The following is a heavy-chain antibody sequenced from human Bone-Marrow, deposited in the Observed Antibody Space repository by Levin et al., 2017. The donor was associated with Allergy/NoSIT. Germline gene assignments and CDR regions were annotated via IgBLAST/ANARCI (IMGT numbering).Heavy chain of an antibody. CDR3: ARDPLPGDYGDYVFYY. J-gene: IGHJ4*02. D-gene: IGHD4-17*01. CDR2: ISYDGSNK. Sequence: GESLKISCAASGFTFSSYAMHWVRQAPGKGLEWVAVISYDGSNKYYADSVKGRFTISRDNSKNTLYLQMNSLRAEDTAVYYCARDPLPGDYGDYVFYYWGQGTLVTVSS. V-gene: IGHV3-30-3*01. CDR1: GFTFSSYA.